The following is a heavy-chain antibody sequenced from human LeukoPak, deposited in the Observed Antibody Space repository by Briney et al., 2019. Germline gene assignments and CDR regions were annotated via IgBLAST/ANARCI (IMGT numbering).Heavy chain of an antibody. CDR2: IYYSGHT. Sequence: TSSETLSLTCTVSGAPITTSNHYWGWIRQTPGKTLEWIANIYYSGHTLYSPSLKSRALISVDTSSNQFSLRLTSVTAADTAVYYCAAPSGPTYYSPVDFWGQGTSVSVSS. CDR1: GAPITTSNHY. J-gene: IGHJ4*02. V-gene: IGHV4-39*01. CDR3: AAPSGPTYYSPVDF. D-gene: IGHD1-26*01.